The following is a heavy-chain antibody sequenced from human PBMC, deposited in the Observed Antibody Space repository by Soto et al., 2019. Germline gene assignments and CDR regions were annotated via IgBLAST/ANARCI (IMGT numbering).Heavy chain of an antibody. CDR1: GGSISSGDYY. J-gene: IGHJ4*02. V-gene: IGHV4-30-4*01. D-gene: IGHD2-8*01. Sequence: PSETLSPTSTVSGGSISSGDYYWSWIRRPPRKGLEWIGYIYYSGSTYYNPSLKSRVTMSVDTSKNQFSLKLSSVAAADTAVYYCAREPRFLGYLPNGVRYSSVYWGQGTLVTLSS. CDR2: IYYSGST. CDR3: AREPRFLGYLPNGVRYSSVY.